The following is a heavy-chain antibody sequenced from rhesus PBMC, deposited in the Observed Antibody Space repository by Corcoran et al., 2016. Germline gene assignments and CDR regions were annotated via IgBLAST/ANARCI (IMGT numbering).Heavy chain of an antibody. J-gene: IGHJ4*01. CDR1: GYNFTSSW. V-gene: IGHV5-43*02. CDR3: ARSLGGEPI. D-gene: IGHD1-44*01. CDR2: LFPGDSDT. Sequence: EVQLVQSGAEVKRPGESLRISCKTSGYNFTSSWISWVRQVPGKGLEWKGRLFPGDSDTKSNPSFQGHVTISADKSISTTDLQWSSLKASDTATYYCARSLGGEPIWGQGVQVTVS.